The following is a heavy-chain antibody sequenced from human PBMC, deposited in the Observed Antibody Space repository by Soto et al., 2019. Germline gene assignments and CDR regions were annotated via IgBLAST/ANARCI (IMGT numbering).Heavy chain of an antibody. V-gene: IGHV4-31*03. CDR2: IYYSGST. Sequence: PSETLSLTCTVSGGSISSGGYYLSWIRQHPGKGLEWIGYIYYSGSTYYNPSLKSRVTISVDTSKNQFSLKLSSVTDADTDVYYCAREAYRGYYVYGMDVWGQGTTVTVFS. CDR3: AREAYRGYYVYGMDV. D-gene: IGHD3-10*02. CDR1: GGSISSGGYY. J-gene: IGHJ6*02.